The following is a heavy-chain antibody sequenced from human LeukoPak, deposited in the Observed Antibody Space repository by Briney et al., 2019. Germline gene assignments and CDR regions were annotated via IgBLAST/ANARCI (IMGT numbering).Heavy chain of an antibody. J-gene: IGHJ5*02. CDR3: ARRPVTGPNWFDP. CDR1: GGSISSNS. Sequence: SETLSLTCTVSGGSISSNSWTWIRQPPGKGLEWIGSISYSGSANYSPSLKSRATISVDTSKDELSLKLSSVTAADTAVYYCARRPVTGPNWFDPWGQGTLVTVSS. D-gene: IGHD2-21*02. CDR2: ISYSGSA. V-gene: IGHV4-59*08.